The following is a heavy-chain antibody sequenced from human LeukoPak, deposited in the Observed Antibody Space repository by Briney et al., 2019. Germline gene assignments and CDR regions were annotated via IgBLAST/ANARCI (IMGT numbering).Heavy chain of an antibody. D-gene: IGHD2-21*02. CDR3: ARYGVAAILFDY. CDR1: GGSISSSSYY. J-gene: IGHJ4*02. CDR2: IYYSGST. Sequence: PSETLSLTCTVSGGSISSSSYYWGWIRQPPGKGLEWIGSIYYSGSTYYNPSLKSRVTISVDTSKNQFSLKLSSVTAADTAVYYCARYGVAAILFDYWGQGTLVTVSS. V-gene: IGHV4-39*07.